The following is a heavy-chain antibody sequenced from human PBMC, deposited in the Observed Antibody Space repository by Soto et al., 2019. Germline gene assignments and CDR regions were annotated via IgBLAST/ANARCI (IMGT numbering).Heavy chain of an antibody. CDR1: GFTFSSYA. Sequence: GGSLRLSCAASGFTFSSYAMSWFRQAPGKGLEWVSAISGSGGSTYYADSVKGRFTISRDNSKNTLYLQMNSLRAEDTAVYYCEKEWSYSSGWSHVDNWGQGTLVTVSS. J-gene: IGHJ4*02. V-gene: IGHV3-23*01. CDR3: EKEWSYSSGWSHVDN. D-gene: IGHD6-19*01. CDR2: ISGSGGST.